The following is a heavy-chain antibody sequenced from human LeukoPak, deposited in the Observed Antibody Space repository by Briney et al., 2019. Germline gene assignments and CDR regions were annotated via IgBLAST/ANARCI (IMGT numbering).Heavy chain of an antibody. CDR2: MYTSGTS. Sequence: PSQTLSLTCTVSGGSISSGSYYWRWIRQPAGKGLEWIGRMYTSGTSNYNPSLKSRVTISVDTSKNQFSLNLSSVTAADTAVYYCARGDRTTSPTDYWGQGILVTVSS. V-gene: IGHV4-61*02. D-gene: IGHD2-2*01. J-gene: IGHJ4*02. CDR3: ARGDRTTSPTDY. CDR1: GGSISSGSYY.